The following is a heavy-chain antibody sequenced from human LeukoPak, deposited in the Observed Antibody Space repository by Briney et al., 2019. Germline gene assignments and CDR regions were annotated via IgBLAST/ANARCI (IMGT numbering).Heavy chain of an antibody. CDR1: GFTFSSYG. CDR3: ARESPYDSSGYFRAYAFDI. CDR2: IYSGGST. D-gene: IGHD3-22*01. V-gene: IGHV3-66*01. Sequence: PGGSLRLSCAASGFTFSSYGMHWVRQAPGKGLEWVSVIYSGGSTYYADSVKGRFTISRDNSKNTLYLQMNSLRAEDTAVYYCARESPYDSSGYFRAYAFDIWGQGTMVTVSS. J-gene: IGHJ3*02.